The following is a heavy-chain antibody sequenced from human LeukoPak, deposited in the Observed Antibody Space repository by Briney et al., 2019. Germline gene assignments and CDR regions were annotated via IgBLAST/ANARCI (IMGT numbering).Heavy chain of an antibody. V-gene: IGHV4-34*01. Sequence: SETLSLTCAVYGGSFSGYYWSWIRQPPGKGLEWIGEINHSGSTNYNPSLKSRVTISVDTSKYQFSLKPSSVTAADTAVYYCARGAQFDPWGQGTLVTVSS. CDR3: ARGAQFDP. CDR2: INHSGST. CDR1: GGSFSGYY. J-gene: IGHJ5*02.